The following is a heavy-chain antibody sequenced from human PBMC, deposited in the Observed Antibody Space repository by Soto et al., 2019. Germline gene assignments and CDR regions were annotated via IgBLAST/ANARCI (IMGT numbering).Heavy chain of an antibody. CDR1: GYSFTSYW. CDR2: IYPGDSDT. V-gene: IGHV5-51*01. D-gene: IGHD3-9*01. J-gene: IGHJ6*02. Sequence: GESLKISCKGSGYSFTSYWIGWVRQMPGKGLEWMGIIYPGDSDTRYSPSFQGQVTISADKSISTAYLQWSSLKASDTAMYYRAIPYDILTGIPPPYSYYGMDVWGQGTTVTVSS. CDR3: AIPYDILTGIPPPYSYYGMDV.